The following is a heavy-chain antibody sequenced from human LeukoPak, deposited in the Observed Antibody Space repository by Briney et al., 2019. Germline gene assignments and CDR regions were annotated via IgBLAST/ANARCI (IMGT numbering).Heavy chain of an antibody. CDR1: GYTFTRYY. CDR2: VNPSGGNT. V-gene: IGHV1-46*01. CDR3: ARGGMYYYDSSGYRPQRIIDY. Sequence: ASVKVSCKASGYTFTRYYMHWVRQAPGQGLEWMGIVNPSGGNTNYAQKFQGRVTMTRDTSISTAYMELSRLRSDDTAVYYCARGGMYYYDSSGYRPQRIIDYWGQGTLVTVSS. D-gene: IGHD3-22*01. J-gene: IGHJ4*02.